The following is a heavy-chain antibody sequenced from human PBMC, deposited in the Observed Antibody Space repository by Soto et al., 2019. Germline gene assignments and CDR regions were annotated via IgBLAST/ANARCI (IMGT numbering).Heavy chain of an antibody. CDR1: GYTFTSYY. CDR3: ARAIAVDGRREGFFDY. V-gene: IGHV1-46*01. J-gene: IGHJ4*02. D-gene: IGHD6-19*01. Sequence: QVQLVQSGAEVKKPGAAVKVSCKASGYTFTSYYMHWVRQAPGQGLEWMGIINPSGGSTSYAQKFQGRVTMTWDTSSSTVYMELSSLRSEDTAVYYCARAIAVDGRREGFFDYWGQGTLVTVSS. CDR2: INPSGGST.